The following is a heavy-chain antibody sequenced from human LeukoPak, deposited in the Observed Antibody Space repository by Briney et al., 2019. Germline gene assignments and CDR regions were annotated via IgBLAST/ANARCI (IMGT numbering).Heavy chain of an antibody. CDR1: GGTFSSYG. J-gene: IGHJ6*03. CDR2: IIPIFGTA. V-gene: IGHV1-69*06. CDR3: ARGIWSATRPSYYMDV. D-gene: IGHD3-3*01. Sequence: SVTVSCMASGGTFSSYGMRWGRQAPGQGLEWMGGIIPIFGTANYVQKLQGRVTITADKSTRKAYMEFSSLTYEDMAVYFCARGIWSATRPSYYMDVWGKGTTVTVSS.